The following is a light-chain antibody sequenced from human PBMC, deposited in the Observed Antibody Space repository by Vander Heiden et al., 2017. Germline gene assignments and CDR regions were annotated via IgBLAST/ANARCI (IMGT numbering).Light chain of an antibody. CDR1: SGSVSTSSY. J-gene: IGLJ3*02. Sequence: QTVVNQEPSSSVSPGGTVTLTCGLSSGSVSTSSYPSWYQQTPGQAPRTLIYNTNTRSSGVPDRFSGSILGNKAALTITGAQADDESDYYCVLYMGSGIWVFGGGTKLTVL. V-gene: IGLV8-61*01. CDR2: NTN. CDR3: VLYMGSGIWV.